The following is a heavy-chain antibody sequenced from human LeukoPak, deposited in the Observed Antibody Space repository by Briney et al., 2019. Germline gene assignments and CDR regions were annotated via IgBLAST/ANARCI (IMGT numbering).Heavy chain of an antibody. V-gene: IGHV5-51*01. J-gene: IGHJ6*03. CDR2: IYPGDSDT. Sequence: GESLKISCKGSGYSLTSYWIGWVRQMPGKGLEWMGIIYPGDSDTRYSPSFQGQVTISADKSISTAYLQWSSLKASDTAMYYCARHKTGQWLAEGGYYYYYYMDVWGKGTTVTVSS. D-gene: IGHD6-19*01. CDR3: ARHKTGQWLAEGGYYYYYYMDV. CDR1: GYSLTSYW.